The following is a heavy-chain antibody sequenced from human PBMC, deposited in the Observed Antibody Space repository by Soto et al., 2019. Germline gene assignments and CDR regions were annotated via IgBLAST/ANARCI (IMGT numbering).Heavy chain of an antibody. CDR1: GYTFTSYA. D-gene: IGHD4-17*01. CDR2: INAGNGNT. Sequence: GASVKVSCKASGYTFTSYAMHWVRQAPGQRLEWMGWINAGNGNTKYSQKFQGRVTITRDTSASTAYMELSSLRSEDTAVYYCAREFNTADDYGDSVPGGFDPWGQGTLVTVSS. V-gene: IGHV1-3*01. CDR3: AREFNTADDYGDSVPGGFDP. J-gene: IGHJ5*02.